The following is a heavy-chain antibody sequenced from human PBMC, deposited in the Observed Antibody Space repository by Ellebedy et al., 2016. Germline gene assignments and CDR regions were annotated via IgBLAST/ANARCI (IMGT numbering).Heavy chain of an antibody. CDR1: GFTFGNYA. J-gene: IGHJ4*02. Sequence: GESLKISXAASGFTFGNYAMNWVRQAPGKGLEWVSGMSGSGGSTHYADSVKGRFTISRDNSKNMLYLQMNSLRAEDTAVYYCARTIGYGGNSCDYWGQGTLVTVSS. D-gene: IGHD2-15*01. V-gene: IGHV3-23*01. CDR2: MSGSGGST. CDR3: ARTIGYGGNSCDY.